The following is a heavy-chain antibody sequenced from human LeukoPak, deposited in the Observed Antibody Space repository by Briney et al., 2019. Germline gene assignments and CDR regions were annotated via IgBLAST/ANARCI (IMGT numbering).Heavy chain of an antibody. CDR1: GFTVSSNY. CDR3: AREGEYYDILTGHLDY. CDR2: IYSGGST. J-gene: IGHJ4*02. V-gene: IGHV3-53*01. D-gene: IGHD3-9*01. Sequence: GGSLRLSCAASGFTVSSNYMSWVRQAPGKGLEWVSVIYSGGSTYYADSVKGRFTISRDNARNSLYLQMNSLRAEDTALYYCAREGEYYDILTGHLDYWGQGTLVTVSS.